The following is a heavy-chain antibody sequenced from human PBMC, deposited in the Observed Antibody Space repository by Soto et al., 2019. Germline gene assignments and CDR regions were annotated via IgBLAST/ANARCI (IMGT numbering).Heavy chain of an antibody. Sequence: GGSLRLSCAASGFTFSSYAMSWVRQAPGKGLEWVSAISGSGGSTYYADSVKGRFTISRDNSKNTLYLQMNSLRAEDTAVYYCASTPGNGDYIWGSYRPAWYMDVWGKGTTVTVSS. D-gene: IGHD3-16*02. CDR2: ISGSGGST. CDR1: GFTFSSYA. V-gene: IGHV3-23*01. CDR3: ASTPGNGDYIWGSYRPAWYMDV. J-gene: IGHJ6*03.